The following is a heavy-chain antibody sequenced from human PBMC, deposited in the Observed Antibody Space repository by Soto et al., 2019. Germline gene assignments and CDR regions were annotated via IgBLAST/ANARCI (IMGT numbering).Heavy chain of an antibody. D-gene: IGHD3-16*01. V-gene: IGHV4-59*08. CDR1: GGSISSYY. J-gene: IGHJ3*02. CDR2: IYYSGST. CDR3: ARALSGGYDYIWGSSSLAHDAFDI. Sequence: KLSETLSLTCTVSGGSISSYYWSWIRQPPGKGLEWIGYIYYSGSTNYNPSLKSRVTISVDTSKNQFSLKLSSVTAADTAVYYCARALSGGYDYIWGSSSLAHDAFDIWGQGTMVTVSS.